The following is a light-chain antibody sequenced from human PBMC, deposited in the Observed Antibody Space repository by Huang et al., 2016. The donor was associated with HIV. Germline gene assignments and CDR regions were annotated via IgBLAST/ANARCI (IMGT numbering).Light chain of an antibody. CDR3: QQYNKWPPWT. V-gene: IGKV3-15*01. CDR2: DAS. CDR1: QSVKNK. J-gene: IGKJ1*01. Sequence: EVVMTQSPVTLSVSPGERATISCRASQSVKNKLAWFQKNPGQAPRLLIHDASIRAPGIPDRVSGSESGTECTLTISSLKSEDFAVYYCQQYNKWPPWTFGQGTKVEIK.